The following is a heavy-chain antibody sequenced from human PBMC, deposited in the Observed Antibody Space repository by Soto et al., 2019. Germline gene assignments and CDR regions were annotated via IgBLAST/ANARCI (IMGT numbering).Heavy chain of an antibody. CDR1: GFTFSDYY. Sequence: GGSLRLSCAASGFTFSDYYMSWIRQAPGKGLEWVSYISSSSSYTNYADSVKGRFTISRDNAKNSLYLQMSSLRAEDTAVYYCARATAVYYYYGMDVWGQGTTVTVSS. V-gene: IGHV3-11*05. CDR3: ARATAVYYYYGMDV. J-gene: IGHJ6*02. CDR2: ISSSSSYT.